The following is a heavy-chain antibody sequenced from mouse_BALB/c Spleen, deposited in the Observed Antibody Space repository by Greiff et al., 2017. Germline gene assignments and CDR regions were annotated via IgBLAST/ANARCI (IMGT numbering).Heavy chain of an antibody. Sequence: VQLQQPGAELVKPGASVKLSCKASGYTFTSYWMHWVKQRPGQGLEWIGEIDPSDSYTNYNQKFKGKATLTADTSSSTAYMQLSSLTSEDSAVYFCAQLLRTPFAMDYWGQGTSVTVSS. J-gene: IGHJ4*01. CDR3: AQLLRTPFAMDY. V-gene: IGHV1-69*02. D-gene: IGHD1-1*01. CDR2: IDPSDSYT. CDR1: GYTFTSYW.